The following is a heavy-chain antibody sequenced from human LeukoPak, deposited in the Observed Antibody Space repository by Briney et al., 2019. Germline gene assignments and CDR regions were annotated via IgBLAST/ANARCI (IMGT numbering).Heavy chain of an antibody. CDR2: ISSNGGST. CDR3: ARAGLEALLWFGEFLDY. D-gene: IGHD3-10*01. CDR1: GFTFSTYA. Sequence: GGSLRLSCSASGFTFSTYAMHWVRQAPGKGLEYVSAISSNGGSTYYADSVKGRFTVSRDNAKNALYLQMNSLRAEDTAVYYCARAGLEALLWFGEFLDYWGQGTLVTVSS. J-gene: IGHJ4*02. V-gene: IGHV3-64*04.